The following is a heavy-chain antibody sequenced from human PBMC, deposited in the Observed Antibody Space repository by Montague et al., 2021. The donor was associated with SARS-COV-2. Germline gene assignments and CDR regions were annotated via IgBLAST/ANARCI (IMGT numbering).Heavy chain of an antibody. D-gene: IGHD3-10*01. CDR2: IYWNDDK. J-gene: IGHJ5*01. CDR1: GFSLTPSGMG. CDR3: AHSPISLVRGIIPNWFDS. V-gene: IGHV2-5*01. Sequence: VKPTQTLTLTCTFYGFSLTPSGMGVGWIRQPPGKALEWLALIYWNDDKRYSPSLKSRLTITKDTSKNQVVLIMTNMDPVDTATYYCAHSPISLVRGIIPNWFDSWGQGTLVTASS.